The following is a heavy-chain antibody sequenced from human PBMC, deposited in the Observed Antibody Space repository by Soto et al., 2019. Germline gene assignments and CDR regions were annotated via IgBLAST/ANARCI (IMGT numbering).Heavy chain of an antibody. V-gene: IGHV4-59*08. CDR1: GGVISSYY. D-gene: IGHD3-9*01. Sequence: SGTLSITCTVSGGVISSYYWSWIRQPPGNGLEWIGYIYYSGSTNYNPSLKSRVTISVDTSKNQFSLKLSSVTAADTAVYYCARHKVGYVLRYFDWLPEFDYWGQGTLVTVSS. CDR3: ARHKVGYVLRYFDWLPEFDY. J-gene: IGHJ4*02. CDR2: IYYSGST.